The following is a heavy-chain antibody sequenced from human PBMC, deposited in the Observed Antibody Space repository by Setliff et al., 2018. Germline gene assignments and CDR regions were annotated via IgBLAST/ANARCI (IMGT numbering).Heavy chain of an antibody. CDR3: ARGKDYSDGSGYPIFQH. CDR2: ISSSGYTI. D-gene: IGHD3-22*01. CDR1: GESFSNNY. Sequence: LSLTCSVYGESFSNNYWSWIRQPPGKGLEWISYISSSGYTIYYANSVKGRFSISRDDALNSLFLEMNSLRVDDTAIYYCARGKDYSDGSGYPIFQHWGQGTPVTVSS. J-gene: IGHJ1*01. V-gene: IGHV3-11*04.